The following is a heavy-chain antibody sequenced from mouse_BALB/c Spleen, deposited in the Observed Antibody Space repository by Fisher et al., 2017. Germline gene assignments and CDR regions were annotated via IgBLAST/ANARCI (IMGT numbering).Heavy chain of an antibody. D-gene: IGHD4-1*01. CDR3: NGNWGFYAMDY. Sequence: KFKGKAILTVDKSSSTAYMQLSSLTSEDTAVYYCNGNWGFYAMDYWGQGTSVTVSS. J-gene: IGHJ4*01. V-gene: IGHV1-69*02.